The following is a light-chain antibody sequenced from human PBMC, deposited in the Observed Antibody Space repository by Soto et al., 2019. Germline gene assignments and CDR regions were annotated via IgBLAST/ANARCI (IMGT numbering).Light chain of an antibody. J-gene: IGKJ1*01. CDR3: QQYGSSGT. V-gene: IGKV3-20*01. CDR1: QSVSNNY. Sequence: EIVMTQSPATLSVSPGERATLSCSASQSVSNNYLAWYQQKPGQAPRLLIYGASNRATGIPDRFSGSGSGTDFTLTISRLEPEDFAVHYCQQYGSSGTFGQGTKVDI. CDR2: GAS.